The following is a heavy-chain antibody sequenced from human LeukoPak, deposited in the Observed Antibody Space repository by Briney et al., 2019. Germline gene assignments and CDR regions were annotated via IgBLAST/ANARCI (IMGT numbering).Heavy chain of an antibody. CDR3: VRDVGAVRGEVYFDY. D-gene: IGHD3-10*01. Sequence: PGGSLRLSCAASGFTFSTFAMHWVRLSPGKGLEWVSSITGSGPYMLYADSVKHRFTIFRDNTKNLLYLEMNSLRAEDTAMYFCVRDVGAVRGEVYFDYWGQGTLVTVSS. CDR2: ITGSGPYM. J-gene: IGHJ4*02. V-gene: IGHV3-21*06. CDR1: GFTFSTFA.